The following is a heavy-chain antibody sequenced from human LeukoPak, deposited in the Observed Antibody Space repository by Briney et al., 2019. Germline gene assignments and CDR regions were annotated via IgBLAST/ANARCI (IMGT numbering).Heavy chain of an antibody. CDR1: GFTFTSYS. CDR3: ARGSGWYPSWDY. D-gene: IGHD6-19*01. CDR2: ISSSSSYI. V-gene: IGHV3-21*03. Sequence: PGGSLRLSCAASGFTFTSYSMNWVRQAPGKGLEWVSSISSSSSYIYYADSVKGRFTISRDNAKNSLYLQMNSLRAEDTAVYYCARGSGWYPSWDYWGQGTLVTVSS. J-gene: IGHJ4*02.